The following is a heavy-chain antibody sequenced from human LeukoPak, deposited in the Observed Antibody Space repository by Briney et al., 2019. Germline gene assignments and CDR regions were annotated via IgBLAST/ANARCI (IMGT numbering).Heavy chain of an antibody. J-gene: IGHJ3*02. V-gene: IGHV4-34*01. CDR1: GGSFSGYY. D-gene: IGHD3-10*01. CDR3: AKSNGYGLVDI. Sequence: PSETLSLTCAVYGGSFSGYYWSWLRQPPGKGLEWIGEINHSGSTNYNPSLKSRVTISVDTSKNQFSLKLTSVTAADTAVYYCAKSNGYGLVDIWGQGTMVTVSS. CDR2: INHSGST.